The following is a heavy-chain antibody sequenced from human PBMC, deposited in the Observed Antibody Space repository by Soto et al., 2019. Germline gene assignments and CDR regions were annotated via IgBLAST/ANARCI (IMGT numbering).Heavy chain of an antibody. CDR3: ARVREGIAVAGTSDH. J-gene: IGHJ4*02. Sequence: ASVKVSCKASGYTFTSYGISWVRQAPGQGLEWMGWISAYNGNTNYAQKLQGRVTMTTDTSTSTAYMELRSLRSDDTAVYYCARVREGIAVAGTSDHWGQGTLVTVSS. V-gene: IGHV1-18*01. CDR2: ISAYNGNT. CDR1: GYTFTSYG. D-gene: IGHD6-19*01.